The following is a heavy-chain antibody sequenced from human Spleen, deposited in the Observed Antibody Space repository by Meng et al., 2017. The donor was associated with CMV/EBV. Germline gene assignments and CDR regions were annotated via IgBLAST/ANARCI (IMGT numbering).Heavy chain of an antibody. CDR3: ARTGVVITFYWYFDL. CDR2: ISSNGGST. Sequence: SGFTFSIYAMHWVRRAPGKGLEYVSAISSNGGSTYYADSVKGRFTISRDNSKNTLYLQMGSLRAEDMAVYYCARTGVVITFYWYFDLWGRGTLVTVSS. CDR1: GFTFSIYA. J-gene: IGHJ2*01. D-gene: IGHD3-22*01. V-gene: IGHV3-64*02.